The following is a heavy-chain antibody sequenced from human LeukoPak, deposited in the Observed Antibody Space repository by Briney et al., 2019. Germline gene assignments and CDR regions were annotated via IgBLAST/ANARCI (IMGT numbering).Heavy chain of an antibody. Sequence: ASVKVSCKASGYTFTSYGISWVRQAPGQGLEWMVWISAYNGNTNYAQKLQGRDTMTTDTSTSTAYMELRSLRSDDTAVYYCARFHFLGYRGFRVGWFDPWGQGTLVTVSS. V-gene: IGHV1-18*01. CDR1: GYTFTSYG. J-gene: IGHJ5*02. CDR2: ISAYNGNT. D-gene: IGHD3-16*01. CDR3: ARFHFLGYRGFRVGWFDP.